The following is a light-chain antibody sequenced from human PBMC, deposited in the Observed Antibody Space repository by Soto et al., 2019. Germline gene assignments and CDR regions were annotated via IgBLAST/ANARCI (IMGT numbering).Light chain of an antibody. V-gene: IGKV1-13*02. CDR2: DGS. CDR1: QGISSS. CDR3: QQFNRYSIT. J-gene: IGKJ5*01. Sequence: AIQLTQSPSSLSASVGDRVTITCRASQGISSSLAWYQQKPGKAPKLLIYDGSSLESGVPSRFSGSGSGTDFTLTISSLQPEDFATYYCQQFNRYSITFGQGTRLEIK.